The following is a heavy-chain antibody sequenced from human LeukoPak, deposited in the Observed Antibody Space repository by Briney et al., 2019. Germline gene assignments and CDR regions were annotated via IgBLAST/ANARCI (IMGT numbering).Heavy chain of an antibody. CDR3: ARLSVGSSWYVGFDY. J-gene: IGHJ4*02. CDR1: GGSISSGGYY. Sequence: SETLSLTCTVSGGSISSGGYYWSWIRQPPGKGLEWIGEINHSGSTNYNPSLKSRVTISVDTSKNQFSLKLSSVTAADTAVYYCARLSVGSSWYVGFDYWGQGTLVTVSS. CDR2: INHSGST. V-gene: IGHV4-39*07. D-gene: IGHD6-13*01.